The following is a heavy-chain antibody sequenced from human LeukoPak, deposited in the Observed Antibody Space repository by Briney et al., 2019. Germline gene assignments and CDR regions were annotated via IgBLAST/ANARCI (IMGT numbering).Heavy chain of an antibody. V-gene: IGHV3-7*01. CDR3: ARVDGVCGCSLDY. CDR1: GFIFSNYW. J-gene: IGHJ4*02. CDR2: IKQDGSEE. Sequence: GGSLRLSCAASGFIFSNYWMAWVRQAPGKGLEWVANIKQDGSEEYYVDSVKGRFTIARDNARNSLYLQMNSLRAEDTAMYYCARVDGVCGCSLDYWGQGTLVTVSS. D-gene: IGHD2-21*01.